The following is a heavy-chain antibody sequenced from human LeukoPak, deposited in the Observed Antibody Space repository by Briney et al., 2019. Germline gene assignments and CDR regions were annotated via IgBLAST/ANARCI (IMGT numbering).Heavy chain of an antibody. V-gene: IGHV6-1*01. CDR1: GDSVSSNSAA. Sequence: SQTLSLTCAISGDSVSSNSAAWYWIRQSPSRGLEWLGRTYYRSKWFNDYAVSVKSRITINPDTSKNQFSLQLNSVTPEDTAVYYCAREANLKRWIDYWGQGTLVTVSS. CDR3: AREANLKRWIDY. J-gene: IGHJ4*02. D-gene: IGHD4-23*01. CDR2: TYYRSKWFN.